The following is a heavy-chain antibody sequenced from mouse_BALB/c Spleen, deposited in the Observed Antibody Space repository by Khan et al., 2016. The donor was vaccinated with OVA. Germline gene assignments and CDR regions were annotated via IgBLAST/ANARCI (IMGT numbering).Heavy chain of an antibody. V-gene: IGHV5-17*02. Sequence: LLESGAGLVQPGGSRKLSCAASGFTFSSYAMHWVRLAPGKGLEWVAYISGDSNYTYYAHTVKGRFTMSRDNSTNTLFLQMTSLMSEDSAIYYCATSYFNGDCFDYWGPGTPVTVSS. D-gene: IGHD1-1*01. CDR1: GFTFSSYA. CDR2: ISGDSNYT. J-gene: IGHJ2*01. CDR3: ATSYFNGDCFDY.